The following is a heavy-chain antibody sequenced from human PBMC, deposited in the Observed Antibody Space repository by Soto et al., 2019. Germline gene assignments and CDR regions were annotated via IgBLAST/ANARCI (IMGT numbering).Heavy chain of an antibody. V-gene: IGHV1-69*02. J-gene: IGHJ6*03. D-gene: IGHD6-19*01. CDR1: GGTFSSYT. CDR3: ARGVAAEYYYYSYMDV. CDR2: IIPIPGIA. Sequence: QVQLVQSGAEVKKPGSSVKVSCKASGGTFSSYTISWVRQAPGQGLEWMGRIIPIPGIANYAQKFHGRVTNTADKSSNTAYMELSSLRSEDTDVYYCARGVAAEYYYYSYMDVWGKGTTVTVSS.